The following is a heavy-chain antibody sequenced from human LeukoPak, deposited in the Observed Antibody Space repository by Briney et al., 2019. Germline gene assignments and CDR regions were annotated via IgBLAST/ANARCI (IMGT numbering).Heavy chain of an antibody. D-gene: IGHD3-10*01. V-gene: IGHV4-59*12. CDR3: AREGLLSWFDP. Sequence: SETLSLTCTVSGGSISSYYWSWIRQPPGKGLEWIGYIYYSGSTNYNPSLKSRVTISVDTSKNQFSLKLSSVTAADTAVYYCAREGLLSWFDPWGQGTLVTVSS. CDR1: GGSISSYY. CDR2: IYYSGST. J-gene: IGHJ5*02.